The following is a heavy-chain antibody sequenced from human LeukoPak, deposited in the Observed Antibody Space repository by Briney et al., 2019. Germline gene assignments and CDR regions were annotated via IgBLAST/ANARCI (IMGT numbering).Heavy chain of an antibody. Sequence: ASVKVSCKASGYTFTSYYMHWVRQAPGQGLEWMGIINPSGGSTSYAQKFQGRVTMTRDMSTSTVYMELSSLRSEDTAVYYCARDRIAAAGTSAFDIWGQGTMVTVSS. V-gene: IGHV1-46*01. CDR2: INPSGGST. D-gene: IGHD6-13*01. J-gene: IGHJ3*02. CDR1: GYTFTSYY. CDR3: ARDRIAAAGTSAFDI.